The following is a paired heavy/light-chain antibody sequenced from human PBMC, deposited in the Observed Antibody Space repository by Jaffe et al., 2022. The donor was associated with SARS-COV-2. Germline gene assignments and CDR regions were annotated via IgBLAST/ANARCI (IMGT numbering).Light chain of an antibody. CDR3: MQGTQFPYT. V-gene: IGKV2-24*01. J-gene: IGKJ2*01. Sequence: DIVMTQTPLSSPVTLGQPASISCRSSQSLVHSDGNTYLTWLQQRPGQPPRLLIYRISNRFSGVPDRFSGSGAGTDFTLKISRVEAEDVGVYYCMQGTQFPYTFGQGAKLEI. CDR2: RIS. CDR1: QSLVHSDGNTY.
Heavy chain of an antibody. CDR2: ITGSGGGT. CDR3: VPRGAFDI. Sequence: EVQLVESGGGLVQPGGSLRLSCAASGFTFNNYAINWVRQAPGRGLEWVSAITGSGGGTYYADSVKGRFTISRDNSKNTVYLQLNSLRAEDTAVYYCVPRGAFDIWGQGTLVTVSS. D-gene: IGHD3-10*01. CDR1: GFTFNNYA. V-gene: IGHV3-23*04. J-gene: IGHJ3*02.